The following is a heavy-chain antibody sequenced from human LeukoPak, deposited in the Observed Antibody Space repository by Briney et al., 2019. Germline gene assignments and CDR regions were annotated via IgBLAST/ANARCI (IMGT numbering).Heavy chain of an antibody. V-gene: IGHV1-69*04. Sequence: GASVKVSCKASGGTFSSYAISWVRQAPGQGLEWMGRIIPILGIANYAQKFQGRVTITADKSTSTAYMELSSLRSEDTAVYYCARERSGSLRYYYYGMDVWGQGTTVTVSS. J-gene: IGHJ6*02. D-gene: IGHD2-15*01. CDR3: ARERSGSLRYYYYGMDV. CDR2: IIPILGIA. CDR1: GGTFSSYA.